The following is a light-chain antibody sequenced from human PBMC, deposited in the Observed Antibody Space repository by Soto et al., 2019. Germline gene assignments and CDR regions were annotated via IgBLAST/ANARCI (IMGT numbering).Light chain of an antibody. CDR1: SSDFVSYNV. J-gene: IGLJ1*01. Sequence: QSVLTQPASVSGSPGQSITISCTGTSSDFVSYNVVSWYQQYPGKAPKLMIYEATKRPSGVPNRFSGSKSDNTASLTISGLQAEDEAHYYCCSYTGSSTRYVFGPGTKVTVL. CDR3: CSYTGSSTRYV. V-gene: IGLV2-23*01. CDR2: EAT.